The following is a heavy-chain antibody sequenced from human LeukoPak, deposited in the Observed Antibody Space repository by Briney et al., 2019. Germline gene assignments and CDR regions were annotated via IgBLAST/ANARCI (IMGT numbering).Heavy chain of an antibody. D-gene: IGHD2-15*01. CDR2: IYYSGST. J-gene: IGHJ6*03. Sequence: SETLSLTCTVSGGSISSSSYYWGWIRQPPGKGLEWIGSIYYSGSTYYNPSLKSRVTIPVDTSKNQFSLKLSSVTAADTAVYYCAGGYCSGGSCYPDYYYYYMGVWGKGTTVTVSS. CDR1: GGSISSSSYY. CDR3: AGGYCSGGSCYPDYYYYYMGV. V-gene: IGHV4-39*07.